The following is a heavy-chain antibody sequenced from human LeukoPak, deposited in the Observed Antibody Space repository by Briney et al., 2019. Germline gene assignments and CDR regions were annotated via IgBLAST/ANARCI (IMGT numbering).Heavy chain of an antibody. Sequence: EASVRLSCTASGYTFSSYYMHWVRQAPGKGLEWVAWINPDKSATNYADYFQGRFTITRDNSNNTAYMQLNRLRSDDPAVYYCSGGASNSGYDYLYYFDYWGQGTLVSVPS. CDR3: SGGASNSGYDYLYYFDY. CDR2: INPDKSAT. J-gene: IGHJ4*02. CDR1: GYTFSSYY. D-gene: IGHD5-12*01. V-gene: IGHV1-2*02.